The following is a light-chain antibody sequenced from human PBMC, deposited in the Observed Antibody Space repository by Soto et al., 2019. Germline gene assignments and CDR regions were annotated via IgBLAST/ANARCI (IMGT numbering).Light chain of an antibody. CDR1: SSDVGGYGY. V-gene: IGLV2-8*01. Sequence: QSALTQPPSASGSPGQSVTISCTGTSSDVGGYGYVSWYQQHPGKAPKLMIYEVTKRPSGVPDRFSASKSGNTASLTVSGLQAEDEADYYCSSYASSNNFVFGTGTKLTVL. J-gene: IGLJ1*01. CDR2: EVT. CDR3: SSYASSNNFV.